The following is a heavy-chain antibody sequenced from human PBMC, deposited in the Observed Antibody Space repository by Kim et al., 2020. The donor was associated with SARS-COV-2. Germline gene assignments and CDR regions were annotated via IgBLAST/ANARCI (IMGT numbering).Heavy chain of an antibody. D-gene: IGHD3-10*01. J-gene: IGHJ2*01. Sequence: KCPGRVTITRKTSISTAYMELSSLRSEDTAVYYCAREGLLWFGELLYFDLWGRGTLVTVSS. CDR3: AREGLLWFGELLYFDL. V-gene: IGHV1-8*03.